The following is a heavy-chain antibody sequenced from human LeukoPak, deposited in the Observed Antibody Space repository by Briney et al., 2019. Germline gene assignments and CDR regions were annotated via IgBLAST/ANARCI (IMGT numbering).Heavy chain of an antibody. J-gene: IGHJ6*02. CDR1: GGSISSYY. V-gene: IGHV4-59*01. Sequence: SETLSLTCTVSGGSISSYYWSWIRQPPGKGLEWIGYIYYSGSTNYNPSLKSRATISVDTSKNQFSLKLSSVTAADTAVYYCARATTRPYYDFWSGYPTYGMDVWGQGTTVTVSS. D-gene: IGHD3-3*01. CDR3: ARATTRPYYDFWSGYPTYGMDV. CDR2: IYYSGST.